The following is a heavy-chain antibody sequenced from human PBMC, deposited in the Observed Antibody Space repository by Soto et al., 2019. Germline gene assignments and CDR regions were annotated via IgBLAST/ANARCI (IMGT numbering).Heavy chain of an antibody. J-gene: IGHJ5*02. CDR2: INPNSGGT. V-gene: IGHV1-2*02. CDR3: ARDIVVVPAAPKPGFDH. Sequence: XSVKVSCKASGYTFTCYYMHWVRQAPGQGLEWMGWINPNSGGTNYAQKFQGRVTMTRDTSISTAYMELSRLRSDDTAVYYCARDIVVVPAAPKPGFDHWGQGTLVTVSS. D-gene: IGHD2-2*01. CDR1: GYTFTCYY.